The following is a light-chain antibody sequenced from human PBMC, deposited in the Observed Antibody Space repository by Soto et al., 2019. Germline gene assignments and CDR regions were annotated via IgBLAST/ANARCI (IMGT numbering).Light chain of an antibody. CDR2: GAS. CDR3: QHYGSSPPT. CDR1: QSVSSSY. V-gene: IGKV3-20*01. J-gene: IGKJ4*01. Sequence: EIVLTQSPGTLSLSPGERATLSCRASQSVSSSYLAWYQQKPGQAPRLLIYGASSRATGIPDRFSGSGSGTDFTLTLSRLEPEDFALYYCQHYGSSPPTFGGGTKVEIK.